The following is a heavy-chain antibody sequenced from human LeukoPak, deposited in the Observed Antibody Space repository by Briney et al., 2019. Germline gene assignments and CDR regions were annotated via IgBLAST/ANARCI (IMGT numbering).Heavy chain of an antibody. V-gene: IGHV3-23*01. J-gene: IGHJ4*02. Sequence: PGGSLRLSCAASGFTFSRYAMSWVRQAPGKGLEWVSSISGSGSSSYYADSVKGRFTISRDSSKNTLYLQMNSLRAEDTAVYYCAKEKYYYDSSGSKFIDYWGQGTLVTVSS. CDR1: GFTFSRYA. D-gene: IGHD3-22*01. CDR3: AKEKYYYDSSGSKFIDY. CDR2: ISGSGSSS.